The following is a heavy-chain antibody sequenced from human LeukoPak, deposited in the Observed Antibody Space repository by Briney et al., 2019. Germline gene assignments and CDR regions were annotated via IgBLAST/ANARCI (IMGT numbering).Heavy chain of an antibody. V-gene: IGHV1-8*01. CDR3: ARELPSAGGLDV. CDR2: INPNSGYT. Sequence: ASVKVSCKASGYTFTIYDINWVRQATGQGLERMGWINPNSGYTAYTQKFQGRVTTTRTTSISTAYMELNSLTSEDTAVYYCARELPSAGGLDVWGQGTTVTVSS. D-gene: IGHD3-10*01. CDR1: GYTFTIYD. J-gene: IGHJ6*02.